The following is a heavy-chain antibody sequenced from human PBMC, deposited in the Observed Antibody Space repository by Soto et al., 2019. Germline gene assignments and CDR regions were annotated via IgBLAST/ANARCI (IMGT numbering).Heavy chain of an antibody. CDR3: VSDFGDYKFDS. Sequence: GGSLRLSCAASGFTFSAYSMHWVRQAPGKGLEWVAVMWGDGSDQYYGDSVKGRFTISRDNSKNTLYLQMSSLRADDTAFYYCVSDFGDYKFDSWGQGTLVXVSS. J-gene: IGHJ4*02. D-gene: IGHD4-17*01. V-gene: IGHV3-33*01. CDR2: MWGDGSDQ. CDR1: GFTFSAYS.